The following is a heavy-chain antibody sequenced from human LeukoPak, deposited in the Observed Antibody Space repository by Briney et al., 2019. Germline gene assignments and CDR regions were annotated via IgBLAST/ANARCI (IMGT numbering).Heavy chain of an antibody. V-gene: IGHV4-34*01. J-gene: IGHJ5*02. CDR2: INHSGST. CDR3: ARGTRTFDP. CDR1: GGSLSGYY. Sequence: SETLSLTCAVYGGSLSGYYWSWIRQPPGKGLEWIGEINHSGSTNYNPSLKSRVTISVDTSKNQFSLKLSPVTAADTAVYYCARGTRTFDPWGQGTLVTVSS.